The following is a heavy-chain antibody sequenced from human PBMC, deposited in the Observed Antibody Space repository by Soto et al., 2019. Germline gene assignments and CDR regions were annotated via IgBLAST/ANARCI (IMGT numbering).Heavy chain of an antibody. V-gene: IGHV3-66*01. CDR1: GFTVSSNY. J-gene: IGHJ6*03. Sequence: PGGSRRLSCAASGFTVSSNYMSWVRQAPGKGLEWVTVIYSGGSTYYADSVKGRFTISRDNSKNTLYLQMNSLRAEDTAVYYCARGLREYYDFWSGYPYYYYYYMDVWGKGTTVTGSS. CDR3: ARGLREYYDFWSGYPYYYYYYMDV. CDR2: IYSGGST. D-gene: IGHD3-3*01.